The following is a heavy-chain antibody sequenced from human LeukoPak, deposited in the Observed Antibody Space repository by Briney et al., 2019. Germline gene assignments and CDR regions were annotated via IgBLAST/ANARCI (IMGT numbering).Heavy chain of an antibody. CDR2: IYTSGST. V-gene: IGHV4-4*07. CDR3: ARSAKGIAVAGREFDY. CDR1: GGSISNFY. Sequence: SETLSLTCTVSGGSISNFYWSWIRQPAGKGLEWIGRIYTSGSTNYNPSLKSRVTMSVDTSKNQFSLKLSSVTAADTAVYYCARSAKGIAVAGREFDYWGQGTLVTVSS. J-gene: IGHJ4*02. D-gene: IGHD6-19*01.